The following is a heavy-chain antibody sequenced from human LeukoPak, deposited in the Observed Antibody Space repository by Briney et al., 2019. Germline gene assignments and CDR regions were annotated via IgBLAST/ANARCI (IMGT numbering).Heavy chain of an antibody. J-gene: IGHJ3*02. CDR3: ARDDGGNFNDAFDI. D-gene: IGHD4-23*01. V-gene: IGHV1-69*06. CDR2: IIPIFGTA. CDR1: GGTFSGYA. Sequence: SVKVSCKASGGTFSGYAISWVRQAPGQGLEWMGGIIPIFGTANYAQKFQGRVTITADKSTSTAYMELSSLRAEDTAVYFCARDDGGNFNDAFDIWGQGTMVTVSS.